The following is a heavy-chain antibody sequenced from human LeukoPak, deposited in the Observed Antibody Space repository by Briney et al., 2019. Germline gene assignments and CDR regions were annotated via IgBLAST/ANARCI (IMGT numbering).Heavy chain of an antibody. V-gene: IGHV4-34*01. CDR1: GFTFSSYW. D-gene: IGHD3-22*01. Sequence: PGGSLRLSCAASGFTFSSYWMSWIRQPPGKGLEWIGEINHSGSTNYNPSLKSRVTISADTSKNQFSLKLSSVTAADTAVYYCARGRVSGYQTDAFDIWGQGTMVTVSS. CDR2: INHSGST. CDR3: ARGRVSGYQTDAFDI. J-gene: IGHJ3*02.